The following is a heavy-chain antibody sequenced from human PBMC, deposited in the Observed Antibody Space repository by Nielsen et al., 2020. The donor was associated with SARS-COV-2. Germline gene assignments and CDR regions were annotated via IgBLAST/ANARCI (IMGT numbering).Heavy chain of an antibody. Sequence: GGSLRLSCAASGFTFSSYWMSWVRQAPGKGLEWVANIKQDGSEKYYVDSVKGRFTISRDNAKNSLYLQMNSLRAEDTAVYYCARGDIIRFLEWSSKGSSYGMDVWGQGTTVTVSS. V-gene: IGHV3-7*01. CDR3: ARGDIIRFLEWSSKGSSYGMDV. CDR2: IKQDGSEK. J-gene: IGHJ6*02. D-gene: IGHD3-3*01. CDR1: GFTFSSYW.